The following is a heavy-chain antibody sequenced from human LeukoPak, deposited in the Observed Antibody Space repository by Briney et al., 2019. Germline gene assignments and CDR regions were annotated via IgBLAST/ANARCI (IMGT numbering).Heavy chain of an antibody. D-gene: IGHD6-13*01. CDR1: GFTFSSYW. CDR2: IRQDGSEK. CDR3: ARLGYSGSWDYNWFDP. V-gene: IGHV3-7*05. Sequence: QPGGSLRLSCAASGFTFSSYWMSWVRQAPGKGLEWVSNIRQDGSEKYYVDSVKGRFTISRDNSKNSLYLQMNSLRAEDTAVYYWARLGYSGSWDYNWFDPWGQGTMVTVSS. J-gene: IGHJ5*02.